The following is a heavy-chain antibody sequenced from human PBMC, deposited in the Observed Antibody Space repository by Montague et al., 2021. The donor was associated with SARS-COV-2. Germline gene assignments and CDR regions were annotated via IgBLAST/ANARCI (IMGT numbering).Heavy chain of an antibody. CDR2: INHSGST. J-gene: IGHJ6*02. Sequence: SETLSLTCAVYGGSFSGYYWSWICQPPGKGLEWIGEINHSGSTNYNPPLKSRVTISVDTSKNQFSLKLSSVTAADTAVYYCARGMRRPYYYYYGMDVWGQGTTVTASS. CDR3: ARGMRRPYYYYYGMDV. CDR1: GGSFSGYY. V-gene: IGHV4-34*01.